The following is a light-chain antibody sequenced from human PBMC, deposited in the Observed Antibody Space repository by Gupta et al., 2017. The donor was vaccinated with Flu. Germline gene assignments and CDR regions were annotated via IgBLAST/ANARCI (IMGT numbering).Light chain of an antibody. CDR2: YAS. V-gene: IGKV3-11*01. CDR3: HQRSDFSLYT. Sequence: DIVLTQFPSTLSLSPGERALLSCRASQRVNIYLAGYQQKPGQPPRLLLFYASKRAAGIPDTFSSSGSGTDFTPTTITLEPADFAVYYCHQRSDFSLYTFGHGTKVEMK. J-gene: IGKJ2*01. CDR1: QRVNIY.